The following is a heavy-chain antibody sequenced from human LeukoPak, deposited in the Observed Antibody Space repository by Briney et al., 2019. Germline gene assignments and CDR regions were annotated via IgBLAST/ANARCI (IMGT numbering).Heavy chain of an antibody. CDR1: AFAFSSYE. CDR3: ASSVHSHGRPFDY. D-gene: IGHD5-18*01. Sequence: GGSLRLSCAASAFAFSSYEMNWVRQAPGKGLEWVSHISSSGTFIYYADSVKGRFTISRDNAKNSLYLQMNSLRAEDTAVYYCASSVHSHGRPFDYWGQGTLVTVSS. CDR2: ISSSGTFI. J-gene: IGHJ4*02. V-gene: IGHV3-48*03.